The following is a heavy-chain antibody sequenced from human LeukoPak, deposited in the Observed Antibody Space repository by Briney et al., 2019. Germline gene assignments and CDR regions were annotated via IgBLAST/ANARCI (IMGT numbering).Heavy chain of an antibody. CDR1: GFTFSSYW. Sequence: PGGSLRLSCAASGFTFSSYWMHWVRQAPGKGLVWVSRINSDGSSTSYADSVKGRFTISRDNAKNTLYLQMNSLRAEDTAVYYCARGTKQLRYFDWLSNHAFDIWGQGTMVTVSS. V-gene: IGHV3-74*01. CDR2: INSDGSST. CDR3: ARGTKQLRYFDWLSNHAFDI. D-gene: IGHD3-9*01. J-gene: IGHJ3*02.